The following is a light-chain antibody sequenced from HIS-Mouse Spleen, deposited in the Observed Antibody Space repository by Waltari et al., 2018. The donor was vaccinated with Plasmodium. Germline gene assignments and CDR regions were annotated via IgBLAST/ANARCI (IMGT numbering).Light chain of an antibody. CDR1: QGIRND. Sequence: AILMTQSPASLSASVGDRATITCRASQGIRNDLGWYQQKPGKAPKLLISAASSLQSGVPSRFSGSGSGTDFTLTISSLQPEDFATYYCLQDYNSPYTFGQGTKLEIK. CDR2: AAS. CDR3: LQDYNSPYT. V-gene: IGKV1-6*01. J-gene: IGKJ2*01.